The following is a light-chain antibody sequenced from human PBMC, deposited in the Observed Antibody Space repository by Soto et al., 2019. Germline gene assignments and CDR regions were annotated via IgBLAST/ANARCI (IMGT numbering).Light chain of an antibody. CDR1: SSDVATYNY. Sequence: QPASVSGSPGQSITISCTGTSSDVATYNYVSWYQQHPGNGPKHLIYEVTDRPSGVSNRFSGSKSGNTASLTISGLQAEEEADYYCLSYTGGSTDVVFGGGTKLTVL. J-gene: IGLJ2*01. CDR3: LSYTGGSTDVV. V-gene: IGLV2-14*01. CDR2: EVT.